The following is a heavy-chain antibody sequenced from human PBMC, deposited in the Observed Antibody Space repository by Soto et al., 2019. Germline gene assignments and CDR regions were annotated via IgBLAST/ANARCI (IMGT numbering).Heavy chain of an antibody. CDR2: IIHIFGTG. CDR1: GGTFSSYA. D-gene: IGHD3-3*01. J-gene: IGHJ5*02. Sequence: QVQLVQSGAEVKKPGSSVKVSCKASGGTFSSYAISWVRQAPGQGLEWMGGIIHIFGTGNYAQKFQGRVTNTADESTRPAYMELSSLRSEDTAVYYCTRDGIGGGTAVGLGWFDPWGQGTLVTVSS. V-gene: IGHV1-69*01. CDR3: TRDGIGGGTAVGLGWFDP.